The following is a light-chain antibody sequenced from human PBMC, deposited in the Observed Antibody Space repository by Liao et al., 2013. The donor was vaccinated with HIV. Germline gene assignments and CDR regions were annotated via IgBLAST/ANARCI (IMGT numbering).Light chain of an antibody. CDR1: KLGDKY. CDR3: QVWDSSNDYLV. V-gene: IGLV3-1*01. J-gene: IGLJ2*01. Sequence: SYELTQPPSVSVSPGQTASITCSGDKLGDKYACWYQQKPGQSPVLVIYQDSKRPSGIPERFSGSNSGNTATLTINRVEAGDEADYYCQVWDSSNDYLVFGGGTKLTVL. CDR2: QDS.